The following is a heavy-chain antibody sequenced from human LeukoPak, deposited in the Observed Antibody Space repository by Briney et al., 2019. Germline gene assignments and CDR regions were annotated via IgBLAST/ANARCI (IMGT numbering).Heavy chain of an antibody. D-gene: IGHD4-17*01. V-gene: IGHV1-69*04. CDR3: ARGDYGDYPSFDY. CDR2: IIPILGIA. CDR1: GGAFSSYA. Sequence: SVTVSCKASGGAFSSYAINWVRQAPGQGLEWMERIIPILGIANYAQKFQGRVTITADKSTSTAYMELSSLRSEDTAVYYCARGDYGDYPSFDYWGQGTLVTVSS. J-gene: IGHJ4*02.